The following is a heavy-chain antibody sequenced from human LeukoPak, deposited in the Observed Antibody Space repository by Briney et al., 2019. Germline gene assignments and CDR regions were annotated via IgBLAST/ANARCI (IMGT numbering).Heavy chain of an antibody. D-gene: IGHD3-16*02. J-gene: IGHJ5*02. CDR2: INPNSGGT. CDR3: ARAHYDYVWGSYRLHPPNWFDP. CDR1: GYTFTGYY. V-gene: IGHV1-2*02. Sequence: ASVKVSCKASGYTFTGYYMHWVRQAPGQGLEWMGWINPNSGGTNYAQKFQGRVTMTRDTSISTAYMELSSLRSDDTAVYYCARAHYDYVWGSYRLHPPNWFDPWGQGTLVTVSS.